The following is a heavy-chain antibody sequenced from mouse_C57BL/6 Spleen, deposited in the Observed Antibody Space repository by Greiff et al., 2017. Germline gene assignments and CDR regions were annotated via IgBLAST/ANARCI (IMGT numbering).Heavy chain of an antibody. D-gene: IGHD2-3*01. V-gene: IGHV1-19*01. CDR1: GYTFTDYY. Sequence: EVQLVESGPVLVKPGASVKMSCKASGYTFTDYYMNWVKQSHGKSLEWIGVINPYNGGTSYNQKFKGKATLTVDKSSSTAYMELNSLTSEDSAVYYCARGRDGYWYFDVWGTGTTVTVSS. CDR3: ARGRDGYWYFDV. J-gene: IGHJ1*03. CDR2: INPYNGGT.